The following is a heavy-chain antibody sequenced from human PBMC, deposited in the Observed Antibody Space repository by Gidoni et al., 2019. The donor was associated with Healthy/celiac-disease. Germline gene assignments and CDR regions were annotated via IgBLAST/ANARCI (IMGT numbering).Heavy chain of an antibody. Sequence: QVTLKESGPVLVKPTETLTLTCTVSGFSLSNARMGVSWIRQPPGKALEWLAHIFSNDEKSYSTSLKSRLTISKDTSKSQVVLTMTNMDPVDTATYYCARIRQIRYCSSTSCYDSYYYYGMDVWGQGTTVTVSS. V-gene: IGHV2-26*01. CDR1: GFSLSNARMG. CDR2: IFSNDEK. CDR3: ARIRQIRYCSSTSCYDSYYYYGMDV. D-gene: IGHD2-2*01. J-gene: IGHJ6*02.